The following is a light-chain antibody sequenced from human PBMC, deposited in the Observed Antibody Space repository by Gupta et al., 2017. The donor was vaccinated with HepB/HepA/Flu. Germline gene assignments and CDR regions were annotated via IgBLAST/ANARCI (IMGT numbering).Light chain of an antibody. CDR2: AAS. CDR3: QQGLSIPWT. V-gene: IGKV1-39*01. CDR1: QSISIF. Sequence: DIQMTQSPSALSASVGDRVTITCRASQSISIFLDWYYQKPGKAPKLLIYAASRLQSGVPSRFSGSGSGTDFTLTISSLQPEDSATYYCQQGLSIPWTFGQGTKVEIK. J-gene: IGKJ1*01.